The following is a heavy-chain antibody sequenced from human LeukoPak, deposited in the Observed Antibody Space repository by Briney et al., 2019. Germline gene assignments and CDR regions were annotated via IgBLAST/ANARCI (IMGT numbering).Heavy chain of an antibody. CDR2: ISSHSIST. J-gene: IGHJ4*02. V-gene: IGHV3-11*06. CDR1: GFTFNDSY. D-gene: IGHD4-17*01. Sequence: GGSLRLSCAASGFTFNDSYMSWVRQAPGKGLEWLSYISSHSISTNYADSVKGRFTISRDNSKNTLYLHMNSLRAEDAAVYYCARDPTTRSNQAQYYFDYWGQGTLVTISS. CDR3: ARDPTTRSNQAQYYFDY.